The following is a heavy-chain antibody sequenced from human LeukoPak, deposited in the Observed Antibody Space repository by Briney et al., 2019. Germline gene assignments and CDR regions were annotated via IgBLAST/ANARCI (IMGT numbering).Heavy chain of an antibody. CDR3: AREVYGDYADY. Sequence: PSETLSLTCAVSGGSISSGGYSWSWIRQPPGKGLEWIGYIYYSGSTYYNPSLKSRVTISVDTSKNQFSLKLSSVTAADTAVYYCAREVYGDYADYWGQGTLVTVSS. D-gene: IGHD4-17*01. J-gene: IGHJ4*02. CDR1: GGSISSGGYS. CDR2: IYYSGST. V-gene: IGHV4-30-4*07.